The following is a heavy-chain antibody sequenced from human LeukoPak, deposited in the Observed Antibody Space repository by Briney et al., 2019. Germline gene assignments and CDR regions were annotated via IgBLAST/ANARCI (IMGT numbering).Heavy chain of an antibody. CDR3: AGARSPRSGPMGAFDI. Sequence: GGSLRLSCAASGFTFSSYAMHWVRQAPGKGLEWEAVISYDGSNKYYADSVKGRFTISRDNSKNTLYLQMNSLRAEDTAVYYCAGARSPRSGPMGAFDIWGQGTMVTVSS. CDR1: GFTFSSYA. V-gene: IGHV3-30-3*01. CDR2: ISYDGSNK. D-gene: IGHD3-3*01. J-gene: IGHJ3*02.